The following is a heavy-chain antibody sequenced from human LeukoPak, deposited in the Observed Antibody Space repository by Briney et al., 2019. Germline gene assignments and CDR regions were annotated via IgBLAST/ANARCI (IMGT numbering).Heavy chain of an antibody. Sequence: PGGSLRLSCAGTGFTFSKYWMNWVRQAPGKGLEWVANIKEDGSQIYYADSVKGRFTISRDNPKNTLYLQMNSLRAEDTAVYYCAKAGRGSVRGPYLPVCGMDVWGQGTTVTVSS. V-gene: IGHV3-7*01. CDR3: AKAGRGSVRGPYLPVCGMDV. CDR2: IKEDGSQI. J-gene: IGHJ6*02. D-gene: IGHD3-10*01. CDR1: GFTFSKYW.